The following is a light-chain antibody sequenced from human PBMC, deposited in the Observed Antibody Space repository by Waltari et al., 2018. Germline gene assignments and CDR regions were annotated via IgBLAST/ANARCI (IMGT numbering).Light chain of an antibody. CDR2: EVS. J-gene: IGLJ3*02. Sequence: QSALTQPRSVSGSPGQSVTICCTGTSSDVGGYNDVSWYQQHPGKAPKLMIYEVSKRPSGVPDRFSGSKSGNTASLTISGLQAEDEADYYCCSYAGSYTWVFGGGTKLTVI. CDR3: CSYAGSYTWV. CDR1: SSDVGGYND. V-gene: IGLV2-11*01.